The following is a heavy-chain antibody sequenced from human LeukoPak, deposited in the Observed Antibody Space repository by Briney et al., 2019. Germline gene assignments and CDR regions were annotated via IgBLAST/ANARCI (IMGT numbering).Heavy chain of an antibody. CDR1: GFSFSSYG. V-gene: IGHV3-23*01. J-gene: IGHJ4*02. D-gene: IGHD1-26*01. CDR2: ISGTGNSP. CDR3: AKIVAISGRPREGFDY. Sequence: GGSLRLSCAASGFSFSSYGMNWVRQAPGKGLEWVSVISGTGNSPYYGDSVKGRFTISRDNSKNTLYLQMNSLRAEDTAVYYCAKIVAISGRPREGFDYWGQGTLVTVSS.